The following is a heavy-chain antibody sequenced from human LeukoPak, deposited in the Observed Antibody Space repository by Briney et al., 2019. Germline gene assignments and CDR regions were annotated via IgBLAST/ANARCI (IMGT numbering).Heavy chain of an antibody. Sequence: ASVKVSCKASGYTFSRCGISWVRQAPGQGLERMGWNNAYEGNTKYAQKLQGRVTMTTETSTSTVYMELRSLTSDDTAVYYCARVRPYYDSSGYRYALDIWGQGTMVTVSS. D-gene: IGHD3-22*01. V-gene: IGHV1-18*01. CDR2: NNAYEGNT. CDR1: GYTFSRCG. J-gene: IGHJ3*02. CDR3: ARVRPYYDSSGYRYALDI.